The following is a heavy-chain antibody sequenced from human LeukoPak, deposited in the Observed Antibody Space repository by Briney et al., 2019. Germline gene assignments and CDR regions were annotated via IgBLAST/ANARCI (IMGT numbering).Heavy chain of an antibody. Sequence: GGSLRLSCAASGFTFSSDGMTWVRQAPGKGLEWVSVIYGGHAAYYADSVKDRFTIFRDNPKNTLNLQMNSLRAEDTAVYYCAREIGQLGGAFDIWGQGTMVTVSA. V-gene: IGHV3-53*01. CDR3: AREIGQLGGAFDI. J-gene: IGHJ3*02. CDR2: IYGGHAA. D-gene: IGHD7-27*01. CDR1: GFTFSSDG.